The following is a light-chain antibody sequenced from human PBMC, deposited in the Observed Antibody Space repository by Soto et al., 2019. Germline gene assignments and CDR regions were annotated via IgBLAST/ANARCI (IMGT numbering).Light chain of an antibody. Sequence: QSALTQPASVSGSPGQSITISCTGTSSHVGGYNSVSWYQQHPGKPPKLMVYEVSNGPSGVSNRFSHSKSGNTASLTISGLQAEDEADYYCSSYSSSSTLVFGTGTKVTVL. CDR2: EVS. J-gene: IGLJ1*01. V-gene: IGLV2-14*01. CDR3: SSYSSSSTLV. CDR1: SSHVGGYNS.